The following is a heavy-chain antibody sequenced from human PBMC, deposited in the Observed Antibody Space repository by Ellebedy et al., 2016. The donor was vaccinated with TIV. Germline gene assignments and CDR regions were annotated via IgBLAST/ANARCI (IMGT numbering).Heavy chain of an antibody. J-gene: IGHJ4*02. CDR1: GFTFRRYD. CDR2: ISSSSISI. D-gene: IGHD3-16*01. CDR3: ARGQDYAFDH. Sequence: GESLKISCAASGFTFRRYDMNWVRQAPGKGLEWVSSISSSSISIYYADSVKGRFAISRDNAKNSLLLQMNSLRDEDTAVYYCARGQDYAFDHWGQGTLVTVSS. V-gene: IGHV3-21*01.